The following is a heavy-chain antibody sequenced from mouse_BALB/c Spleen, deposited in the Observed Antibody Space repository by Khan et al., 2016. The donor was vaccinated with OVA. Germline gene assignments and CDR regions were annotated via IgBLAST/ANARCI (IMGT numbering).Heavy chain of an antibody. CDR2: MIYTGYT. CDR3: ARSTYRYAFAY. J-gene: IGHJ3*01. Sequence: EVQLQESGPSLVKPSQTLSLTCSVTGDSITSGYWSWIRNFPGNKLEYMGYMIYTGYTDYNPSLNSRLAITRHTSKSTYYLQLNSVTTEDTATYYCARSTYRYAFAYWGQGTLVTVSA. V-gene: IGHV3-8*02. D-gene: IGHD2-14*01. CDR1: GDSITSGY.